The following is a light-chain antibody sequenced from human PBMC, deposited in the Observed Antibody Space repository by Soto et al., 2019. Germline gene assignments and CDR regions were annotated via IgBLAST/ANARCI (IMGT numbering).Light chain of an antibody. CDR3: QQYYSYPPIS. CDR1: QSVSSSY. J-gene: IGKJ5*01. V-gene: IGKV3-20*01. CDR2: GAS. Sequence: EIVLTQSPGTLSLSPGERATFSCRASQSVSSSYIAWYQQKRGQAPRRLIYGASIRATGIPDRFSGSGSGTDFTLTISCPQSEDFATYYCQQYYSYPPISFGQGTRLEIK.